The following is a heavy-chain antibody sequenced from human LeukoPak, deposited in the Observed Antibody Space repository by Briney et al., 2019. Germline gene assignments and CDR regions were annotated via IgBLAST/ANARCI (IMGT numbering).Heavy chain of an antibody. D-gene: IGHD2-8*02. CDR3: ARASVGWWHDRPYYMDV. J-gene: IGHJ6*03. CDR1: GFTVSSNS. CDR2: IYSDNT. Sequence: GGSLRLSCTVSGFTVSSNSMSWVRQAPGKGLEWVSFIYSDNTHYADSVKGRFTISRDNSKNTLYLQMNSLRAEDTAVYYCARASVGWWHDRPYYMDVWGKGTTVTVSS. V-gene: IGHV3-66*03.